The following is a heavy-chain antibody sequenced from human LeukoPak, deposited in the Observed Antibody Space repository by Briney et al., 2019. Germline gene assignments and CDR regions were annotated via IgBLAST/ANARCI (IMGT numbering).Heavy chain of an antibody. CDR1: GFPFSIYG. Sequence: GGSLRLSCAASGFPFSIYGMHWVRQAPGKGLEWVAFIQYDGSNKYYADSVKGRFTISRDNSKNMLYLQMNSLRAEDTAVYYCAKSTPVVVVGATKNWFDPWGQGTQVTVSS. J-gene: IGHJ5*02. D-gene: IGHD2-15*01. CDR3: AKSTPVVVVGATKNWFDP. V-gene: IGHV3-30*02. CDR2: IQYDGSNK.